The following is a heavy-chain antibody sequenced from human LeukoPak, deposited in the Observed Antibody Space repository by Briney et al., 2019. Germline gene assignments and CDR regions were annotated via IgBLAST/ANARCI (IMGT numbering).Heavy chain of an antibody. CDR2: INPSGGST. V-gene: IGHV1-46*01. CDR1: GYTFTSYY. Sequence: ASVNVSCKASGYTFTSYYMHWVRQAPGQGLEWMGIINPSGGSTSYAQKFQGRVTMTRDTSTSTVYMELSSLRSEDTAVYYCARDPVANVLRFLEWFGPFDYWGQGTLVTVSS. D-gene: IGHD3-3*01. J-gene: IGHJ4*02. CDR3: ARDPVANVLRFLEWFGPFDY.